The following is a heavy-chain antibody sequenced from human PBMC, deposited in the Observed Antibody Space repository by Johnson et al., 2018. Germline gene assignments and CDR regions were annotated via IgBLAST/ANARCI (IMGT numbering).Heavy chain of an antibody. V-gene: IGHV3-9*01. Sequence: VQLVQSGGGLVQSGRSLRLSCAASGFNFDDYAMHWVRQAPGKGLEWVAGISWNSGNIGYADSVKGRFTISRDNAKNSLHPQMNSLILDDTALYYCAKDRGKRVGYCSANVCYAYDYGMDVWGQGTTVTVSS. CDR2: ISWNSGNI. J-gene: IGHJ6*02. CDR1: GFNFDDYA. D-gene: IGHD2-15*01. CDR3: AKDRGKRVGYCSANVCYAYDYGMDV.